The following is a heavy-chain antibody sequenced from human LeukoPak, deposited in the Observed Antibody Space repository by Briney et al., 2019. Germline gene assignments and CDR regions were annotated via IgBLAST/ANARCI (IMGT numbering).Heavy chain of an antibody. J-gene: IGHJ4*02. CDR2: ISAYNGNT. V-gene: IGHV1-18*01. D-gene: IGHD2-15*01. CDR1: GYMFTSYG. Sequence: ASVKVSCKASGYMFTSYGISWVRQAPGQGLEWMGWISAYNGNTNYAQKLQGRVTMTTDTSTSTAYMELRSLRSDDTAVYYCARDTNIVVVVAEGYFDYWGQGTLVTVSS. CDR3: ARDTNIVVVVAEGYFDY.